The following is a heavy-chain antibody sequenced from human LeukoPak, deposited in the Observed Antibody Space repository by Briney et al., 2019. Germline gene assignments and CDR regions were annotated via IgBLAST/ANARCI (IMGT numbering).Heavy chain of an antibody. Sequence: SETLSLTCTVSGASISSGSFYWSWIRQPAGKGLEWIGRLDSSGSTKYNPSLTSRVTISVDTSKNQFSLKLNSVTAADTAIYFCARGEWVVQGWFDPWGQGTLVTVSS. CDR2: LDSSGST. CDR1: GASISSGSFY. D-gene: IGHD6-19*01. CDR3: ARGEWVVQGWFDP. V-gene: IGHV4-61*02. J-gene: IGHJ5*02.